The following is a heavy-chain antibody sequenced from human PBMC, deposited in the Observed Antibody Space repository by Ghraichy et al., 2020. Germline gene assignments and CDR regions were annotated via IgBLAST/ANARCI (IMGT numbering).Heavy chain of an antibody. CDR3: ARGRGCSGGSCYYFFWYFDL. D-gene: IGHD2-15*01. CDR2: INHSGST. V-gene: IGHV4-34*01. J-gene: IGHJ2*01. CDR1: GGSFSGYY. Sequence: SETLSLTCAVYGGSFSGYYWSWIRQPPGKGLEWIGEINHSGSTNYNPSLKSRVTISVDTSKNQFSLKLSSVTAADTAVYYCARGRGCSGGSCYYFFWYFDLWGRGTLVTVSS.